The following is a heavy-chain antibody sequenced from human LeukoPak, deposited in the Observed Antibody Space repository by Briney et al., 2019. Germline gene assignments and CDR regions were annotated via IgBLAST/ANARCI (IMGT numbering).Heavy chain of an antibody. J-gene: IGHJ3*02. D-gene: IGHD3-22*01. CDR2: ISYDGSNK. V-gene: IGHV3-30*03. Sequence: GGSLRLSCAASGFTFSSYGTHWVRQAPGKGLEWVAVISYDGSNKYYADSVKGRFTISRDNSKNTLYLHMNSLRAEDTAVYYCARVRYYYDSSGYSDAFDIWGQGTMVTVSS. CDR1: GFTFSSYG. CDR3: ARVRYYYDSSGYSDAFDI.